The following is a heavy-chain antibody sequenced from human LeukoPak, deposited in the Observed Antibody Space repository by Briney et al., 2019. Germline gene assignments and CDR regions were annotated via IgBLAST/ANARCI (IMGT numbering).Heavy chain of an antibody. CDR1: GGTFSSYA. Sequence: ASVKVSCKASGGTFSSYAISWVRQAPGQGLEWMGGIIPIFGTANYAQKLQGRVTMTTDTSTSTAYMELRSLRSDDTAVYYCARITWQQLPLSGWFDPWGQGTLVTVSS. CDR3: ARITWQQLPLSGWFDP. J-gene: IGHJ5*02. D-gene: IGHD6-13*01. CDR2: IIPIFGTA. V-gene: IGHV1-69*05.